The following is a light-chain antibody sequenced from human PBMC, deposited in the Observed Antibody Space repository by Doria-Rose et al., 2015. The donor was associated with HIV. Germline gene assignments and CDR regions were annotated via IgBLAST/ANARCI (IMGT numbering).Light chain of an antibody. CDR2: DAS. J-gene: IGKJ4*01. CDR3: QQYENLPLT. Sequence: TQSPSSLSASVGDRVTISCQASQDINNCLNWYQQKPGKAPKLLIYDASILETGVPSRFSGSGSVTDFNFTVSSLQPGDIATYYCQQYENLPLTFGGGTKIEI. CDR1: QDINNC. V-gene: IGKV1-33*01.